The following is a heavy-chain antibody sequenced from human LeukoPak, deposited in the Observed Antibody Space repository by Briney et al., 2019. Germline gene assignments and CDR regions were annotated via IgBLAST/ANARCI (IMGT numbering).Heavy chain of an antibody. Sequence: PGGSLRLSCAASGFTFSSYSMTWVRQAPGKGLEWVSSISSSSSYIYYADSVKGRFTISRDNAKNSLYLQMNSLRAEDTAVYYCARVRDSSSWFYAFDIWGQGTMVTVSS. CDR2: ISSSSSYI. CDR1: GFTFSSYS. V-gene: IGHV3-21*01. CDR3: ARVRDSSSWFYAFDI. J-gene: IGHJ3*02. D-gene: IGHD6-13*01.